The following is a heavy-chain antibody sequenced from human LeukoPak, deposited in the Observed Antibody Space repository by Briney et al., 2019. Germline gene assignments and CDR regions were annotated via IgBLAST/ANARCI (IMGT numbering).Heavy chain of an antibody. CDR3: AKGLRDGYLYDAFDI. V-gene: IGHV3-30-3*01. Sequence: PGRSLRLSCAASGFTFSSYAMHWVRQAPGKGLEWVAVISYDGSNKYYADSVKGRFTISRDNSKNTLYLQMNSLRAEDTALYYCAKGLRDGYLYDAFDIWGQGTMVTVSS. J-gene: IGHJ3*02. CDR2: ISYDGSNK. CDR1: GFTFSSYA. D-gene: IGHD5-24*01.